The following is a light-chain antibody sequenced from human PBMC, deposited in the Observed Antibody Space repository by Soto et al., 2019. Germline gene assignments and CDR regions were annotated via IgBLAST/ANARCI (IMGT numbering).Light chain of an antibody. CDR1: QGISRY. J-gene: IGKJ1*01. CDR3: QHAYTAAPWT. V-gene: IGKV1-39*01. Sequence: IQLTQSPSSLSASVRYRVTITCRASQGISRYLNWYQQKPWKAPKLLIYAASNLQSGVPSRFSGSGSETDFTLTISSLPPEDFATYYCQHAYTAAPWTFGQGTRVDIK. CDR2: AAS.